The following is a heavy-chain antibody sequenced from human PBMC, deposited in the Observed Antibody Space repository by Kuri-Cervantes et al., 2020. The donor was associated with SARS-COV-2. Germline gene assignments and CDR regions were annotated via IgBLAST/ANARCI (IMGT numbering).Heavy chain of an antibody. V-gene: IGHV5-51*01. J-gene: IGHJ6*02. CDR2: IYPGDSDT. Sequence: KVSCKGSGYSFTSYWIGWVRQMPGKGLEWMGIIYPGDSDTRYSPSFQGQVTISADKSTSTAYLQWSSLKASDTAMYYCARQSRGATATVTTDYYYYGMDVWGQGTTVTVSS. CDR1: GYSFTSYW. D-gene: IGHD4-17*01. CDR3: ARQSRGATATVTTDYYYYGMDV.